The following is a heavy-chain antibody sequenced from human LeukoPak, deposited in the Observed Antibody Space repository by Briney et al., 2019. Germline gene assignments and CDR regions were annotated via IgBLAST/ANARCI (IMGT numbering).Heavy chain of an antibody. Sequence: GGSLRLSCAASGFTFSNAWMSWVRQAPGKGLEWVGRIKSKTDGGTTDYAAPVKGRFTISRDDSKNTLYLQMNSLKTEDTAVYYCAKGPAARPGGYYYYYMDVWGKGTTVTVSS. CDR3: AKGPAARPGGYYYYYMDV. CDR2: IKSKTDGGTT. D-gene: IGHD6-6*01. V-gene: IGHV3-15*01. J-gene: IGHJ6*03. CDR1: GFTFSNAW.